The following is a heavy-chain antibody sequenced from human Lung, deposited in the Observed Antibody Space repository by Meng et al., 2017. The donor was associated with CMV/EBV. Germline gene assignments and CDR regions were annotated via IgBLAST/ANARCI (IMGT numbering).Heavy chain of an antibody. CDR1: GGSNSSSNW. J-gene: IGHJ4*02. Sequence: QRQGAGQGLVKPSGTLSLTCAVSGGSNSSSNWWSWVRQPPGKGLEWIGEIYHSGSTNYNPSLKSRVTISVDKSKNQFSLNLSSVTAADTAVYYCARVGQWLPIDYWGQGTLVTVSS. D-gene: IGHD6-19*01. V-gene: IGHV4-4*02. CDR3: ARVGQWLPIDY. CDR2: IYHSGST.